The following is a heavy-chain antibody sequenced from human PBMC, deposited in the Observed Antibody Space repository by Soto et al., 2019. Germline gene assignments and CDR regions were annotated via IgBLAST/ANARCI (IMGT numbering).Heavy chain of an antibody. CDR2: IYYSGST. D-gene: IGHD4-17*01. CDR3: ARDHDDYGDYLGWFDP. CDR1: GGSISSYY. Sequence: QVQLQESGPGLVKPSETLSLTCTVSGGSISSYYWSWIRQPPGKGLEWIGYIYYSGSTNYNPSLKSRVTISVDTSKNQFSLKLSSVTAADTAVYYCARDHDDYGDYLGWFDPWGQGTLVTVSS. V-gene: IGHV4-59*01. J-gene: IGHJ5*02.